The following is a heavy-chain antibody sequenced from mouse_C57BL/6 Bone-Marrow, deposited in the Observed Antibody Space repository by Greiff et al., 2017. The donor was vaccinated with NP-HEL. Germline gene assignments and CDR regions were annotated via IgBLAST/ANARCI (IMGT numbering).Heavy chain of an antibody. V-gene: IGHV5-9*01. CDR2: ISGGGGNT. D-gene: IGHD1-1*01. Sequence: EVQRVESGAGLVKPGGSLKLSCAASGFTFSSYSMSWVRQTPAKRLEWVAAISGGGGNTYYKDSVKGRFTISRDNAKNTLYLQMSSLRSEDTALYYGARSGYYGSASSWGQGTLVTVSA. CDR3: ARSGYYGSASS. J-gene: IGHJ3*01. CDR1: GFTFSSYS.